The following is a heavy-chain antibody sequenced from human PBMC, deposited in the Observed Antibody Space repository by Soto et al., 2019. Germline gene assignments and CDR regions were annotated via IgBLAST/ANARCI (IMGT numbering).Heavy chain of an antibody. V-gene: IGHV3-66*01. D-gene: IGHD4-17*01. CDR2: IYSGGST. CDR1: GFTVSSNH. Sequence: EVQLVESGGGLVQPGGSLRLSCAASGFTVSSNHMSWVRQAPGKGLEWVSVIYSGGSTYYADSVKGRFTISRDNSKNPLYLQMDSLRAEDTAVYYCARSGPYGDYDYWGQGTLVTVSS. CDR3: ARSGPYGDYDY. J-gene: IGHJ4*02.